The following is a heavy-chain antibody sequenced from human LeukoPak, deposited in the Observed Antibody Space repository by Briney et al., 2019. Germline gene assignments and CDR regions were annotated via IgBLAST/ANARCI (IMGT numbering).Heavy chain of an antibody. CDR2: IYSGGTT. V-gene: IGHV3-53*01. J-gene: IGHJ3*02. D-gene: IGHD1-26*01. Sequence: PGGSLRLSCAASGFIVSSNYMSWVRQAPGKGLEWVSVIYSGGTTYYADSVKGRFTISRDNSKNTLYLQMNSLRAADTPVSYCTRDKLLLGARVGAFDIWGQGTMVTVSS. CDR3: TRDKLLLGARVGAFDI. CDR1: GFIVSSNY.